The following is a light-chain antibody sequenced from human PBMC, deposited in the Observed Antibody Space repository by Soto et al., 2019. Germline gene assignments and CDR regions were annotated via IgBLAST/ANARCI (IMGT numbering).Light chain of an antibody. CDR2: GAS. Sequence: EIKLTQSPATLSVSPGERATLSCRASQSVSSNLAWYQQRPGQAPRLLIYGASTRATGIPARFSGSGSGTEFTLTISSLQSEDFAVYYCQLYGDWPPYTFGQGTKLEIK. CDR1: QSVSSN. V-gene: IGKV3-15*01. CDR3: QLYGDWPPYT. J-gene: IGKJ2*01.